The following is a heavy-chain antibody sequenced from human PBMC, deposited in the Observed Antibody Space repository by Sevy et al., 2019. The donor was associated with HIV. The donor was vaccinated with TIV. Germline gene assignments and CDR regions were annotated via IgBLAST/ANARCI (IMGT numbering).Heavy chain of an antibody. V-gene: IGHV1-18*01. J-gene: IGHJ6*02. Sequence: ASVKVSCKASGYTFTSYGISWVRQAPGQGLEWMGWISAYNGNTNYAQTLQGRVTMTTDTSTSTAYMELRSLRSDDTAVYYCARDGYCSGGSCYPNYYSGMDVWGQGTTVTVSS. CDR3: ARDGYCSGGSCYPNYYSGMDV. CDR1: GYTFTSYG. D-gene: IGHD2-15*01. CDR2: ISAYNGNT.